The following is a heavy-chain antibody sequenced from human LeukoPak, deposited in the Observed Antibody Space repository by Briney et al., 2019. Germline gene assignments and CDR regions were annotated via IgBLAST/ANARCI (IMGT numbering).Heavy chain of an antibody. CDR2: IRYDGSNK. CDR1: GFTFSSYG. CDR3: ANASYVWGSYRVNWFDP. J-gene: IGHJ5*02. Sequence: GGSLRLSCAASGFTFSSYGMHWVRQAPGKGLEWVAFIRYDGSNKYYAYSVKGRFTISRDNSKNTLYLQMNSLRAEDTAVYYCANASYVWGSYRVNWFDPWGQGTLVTVSS. V-gene: IGHV3-30*02. D-gene: IGHD3-16*02.